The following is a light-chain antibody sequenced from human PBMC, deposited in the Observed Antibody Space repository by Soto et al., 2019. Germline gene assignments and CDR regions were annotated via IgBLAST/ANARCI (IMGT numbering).Light chain of an antibody. CDR3: SSYTSSGTLV. J-gene: IGLJ1*01. Sequence: QSVLTQPASVSGSPGQSITVSCTGANSDLGGYNYVSWYQRHPGKAPKLMIYEVSNRPSGVSNRFSGSKSGNTASLAISGLQAEDEADYYCSSYTSSGTLVFGTGTKVTVL. CDR2: EVS. V-gene: IGLV2-14*01. CDR1: NSDLGGYNY.